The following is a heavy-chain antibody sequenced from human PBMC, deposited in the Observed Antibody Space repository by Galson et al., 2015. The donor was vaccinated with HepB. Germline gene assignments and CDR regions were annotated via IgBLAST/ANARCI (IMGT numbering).Heavy chain of an antibody. CDR3: ARDLSIAVAGAYYYMDV. CDR1: GYTFTSYG. V-gene: IGHV1-18*01. CDR2: ISAYNGNT. J-gene: IGHJ6*03. D-gene: IGHD6-19*01. Sequence: SVKVSGKASGYTFTSYGISWVRQAPGQGLEWMGWISAYNGNTNYAQKLQGRVTMTTDTSTSTAYMELRSLRSDDTAVYYCARDLSIAVAGAYYYMDVWGKGTTVTVSS.